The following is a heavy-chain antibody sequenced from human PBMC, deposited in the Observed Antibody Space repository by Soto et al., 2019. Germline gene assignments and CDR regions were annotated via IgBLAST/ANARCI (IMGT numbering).Heavy chain of an antibody. J-gene: IGHJ4*02. D-gene: IGHD6-13*01. CDR2: IYSGGST. CDR3: ARDLELGAAAGPLGY. V-gene: IGHV3-53*04. Sequence: APGKGLEWVSVIYSGGSTYYADSVKGRFTISRHNSKNTLYLQMNSLRAEDTAVYYCARDLELGAAAGPLGYWGQGTLVTVSS.